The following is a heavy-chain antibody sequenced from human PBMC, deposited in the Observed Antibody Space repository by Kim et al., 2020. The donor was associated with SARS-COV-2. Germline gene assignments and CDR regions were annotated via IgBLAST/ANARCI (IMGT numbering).Heavy chain of an antibody. CDR2: IYYSGST. V-gene: IGHV4-39*01. J-gene: IGHJ2*01. D-gene: IGHD7-27*01. CDR3: ARHGPLTGDYWYFDL. Sequence: SETLSLTCTVSGGSISSSSYYWGWIRQPPGKGLEWIGSIYYSGSTYYNPSLKSRVTISVDTSKNQFSLKLSSVTAADTAVYYCARHGPLTGDYWYFDLWGRGTLVTVSS. CDR1: GGSISSSSYY.